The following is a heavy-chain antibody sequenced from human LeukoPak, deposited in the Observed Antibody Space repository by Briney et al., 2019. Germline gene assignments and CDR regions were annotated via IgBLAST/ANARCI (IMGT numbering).Heavy chain of an antibody. CDR1: GYTFTSYY. V-gene: IGHV1-46*01. CDR2: INPSGGST. Sequence: ASVKVSCKASGYTFTSYYMLWVRQAPGQGLEWMGIINPSGGSTSYAQKFQGRVTMTRDMSTSTVYMELSSLRSEDTAVYYCARSSRHPAHFDYWGQGTLVTVSS. CDR3: ARSSRHPAHFDY. J-gene: IGHJ4*02. D-gene: IGHD6-25*01.